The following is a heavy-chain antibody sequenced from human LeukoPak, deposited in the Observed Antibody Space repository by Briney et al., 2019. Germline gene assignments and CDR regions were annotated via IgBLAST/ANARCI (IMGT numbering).Heavy chain of an antibody. V-gene: IGHV3-23*01. D-gene: IGHD6-19*01. J-gene: IGHJ4*02. CDR1: GFTFSSYA. Sequence: GGSLRLSCAASGFTFSSYAMSCVRQAPGKALEWVSAISGSGGSTYYADSVKGRFTISRDHSKNTLYLQMNSLRAEDTAVYYCAKVVSEGYSSGWLVDYWGQGTLVTVSS. CDR3: AKVVSEGYSSGWLVDY. CDR2: ISGSGGST.